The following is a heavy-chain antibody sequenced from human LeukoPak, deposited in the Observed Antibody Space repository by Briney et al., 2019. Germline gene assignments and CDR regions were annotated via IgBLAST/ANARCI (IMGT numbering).Heavy chain of an antibody. Sequence: ASVKVSCKTSGYTFTAAYNIHWLRQAPGQGPEFMGWINPTSGDTRYAQRFQGRVTVTRDTVISTAYMELSSLTSDDTAVYYCARDPRGTYDYWDQGTLVTVSS. D-gene: IGHD5-12*01. CDR2: INPTSGDT. J-gene: IGHJ4*02. V-gene: IGHV1-2*02. CDR3: ARDPRGTYDY. CDR1: GYTFTAAYN.